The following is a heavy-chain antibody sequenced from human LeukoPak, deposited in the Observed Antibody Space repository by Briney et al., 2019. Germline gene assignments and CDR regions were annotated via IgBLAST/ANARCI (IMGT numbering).Heavy chain of an antibody. Sequence: ASVKVSCKASGYTFTSYYMHWVRQAPGQGLEWMGIINPSGGSTSYAQKFQGRVTMTRDTSTSTVYMELSSLRSEDTAVYYCARDPPDYYYDSSGDDYWGQGTLVTVSS. CDR3: ARDPPDYYYDSSGDDY. J-gene: IGHJ4*02. V-gene: IGHV1-46*01. D-gene: IGHD3-22*01. CDR2: INPSGGST. CDR1: GYTFTSYY.